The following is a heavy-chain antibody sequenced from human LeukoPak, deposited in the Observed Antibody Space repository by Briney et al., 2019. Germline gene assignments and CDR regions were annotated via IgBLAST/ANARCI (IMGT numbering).Heavy chain of an antibody. D-gene: IGHD3-22*01. CDR3: ARDSYDSSGYSEGLF. Sequence: ASVKVSCKASGYTFSSYDVNWVRQATGQGLEWMGWMNPNSGNTGYAQKFQGRVTIIRNTSISTAYMELSRLRSDDTAVYYCARDSYDSSGYSEGLFWGQGTLVTVSS. J-gene: IGHJ4*02. CDR2: MNPNSGNT. V-gene: IGHV1-8*01. CDR1: GYTFSSYD.